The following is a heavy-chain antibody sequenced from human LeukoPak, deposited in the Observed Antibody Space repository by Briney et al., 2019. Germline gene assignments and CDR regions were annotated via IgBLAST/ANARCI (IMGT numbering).Heavy chain of an antibody. CDR2: ISYDGSNK. CDR1: GFTFNSYA. CDR3: GRDGPPFDP. J-gene: IGHJ5*02. Sequence: GGSLRLSCAASGFTFNSYAMHWVRQAPGKGLEWVAVISYDGSNKYYADSVKGRSTISRDNSKNTLYLQMNSLRAEDTAVYYCGRDGPPFDPWGQGTLVTVSS. V-gene: IGHV3-30-3*01.